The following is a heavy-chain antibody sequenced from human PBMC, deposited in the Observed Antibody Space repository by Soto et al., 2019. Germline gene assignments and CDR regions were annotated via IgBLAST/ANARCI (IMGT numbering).Heavy chain of an antibody. Sequence: SETLSLTCAVYGGSFSGYYWSWIRQPPGKGLEWIGEINHSGSTNYNPSLKSRVTISVDTSKNQFSLKLSSVTAADTAVYYCARAGITMVRAYYYYGMDVWGQGTTVTV. D-gene: IGHD3-10*01. CDR1: GGSFSGYY. CDR2: INHSGST. V-gene: IGHV4-34*01. J-gene: IGHJ6*02. CDR3: ARAGITMVRAYYYYGMDV.